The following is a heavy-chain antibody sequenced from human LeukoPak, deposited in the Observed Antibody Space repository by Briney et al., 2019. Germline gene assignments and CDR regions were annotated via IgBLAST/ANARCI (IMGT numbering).Heavy chain of an antibody. CDR2: ICGANNST. D-gene: IGHD2-15*01. V-gene: IGHV3-23*01. CDR3: AKGLTGGCYSPDGY. CDR1: EFTFTTYT. J-gene: IGHJ4*02. Sequence: GGSLRLSCVASEFTFTTYTMKWVRQAPGKGLEWVSSICGANNSTHYADSVKGRFTISRGNSRNTLYLQMDSLTAEDTAIYYCAKGLTGGCYSPDGYWGQGTLVTVSS.